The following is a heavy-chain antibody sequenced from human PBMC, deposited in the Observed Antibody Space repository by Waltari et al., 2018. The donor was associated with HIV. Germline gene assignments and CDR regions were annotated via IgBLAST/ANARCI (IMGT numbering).Heavy chain of an antibody. D-gene: IGHD3-16*02. Sequence: EVQLVESGGGLVKPGGSLRLSCAASGFPFSTYTMNWVRQAPGKGLEWVSSISIVGSYIYYPDSFKGRFTISRDNAKNSLYLRMNSLRAEDTAVYYCAGGGYDYAWGTYRPFDYWGQGTLVTVSS. J-gene: IGHJ4*02. CDR3: AGGGYDYAWGTYRPFDY. V-gene: IGHV3-21*03. CDR2: ISIVGSYI. CDR1: GFPFSTYT.